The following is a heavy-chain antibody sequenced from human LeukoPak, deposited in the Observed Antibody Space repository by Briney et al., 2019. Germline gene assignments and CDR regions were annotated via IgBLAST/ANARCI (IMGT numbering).Heavy chain of an antibody. V-gene: IGHV3-21*01. CDR3: ARGENNYGYYYFDY. Sequence: PVGSLRLSCAASEFTFSTYSMNWVRQAPGKGLEWVSSISSSSSYIYYAVSVKGRFTISRDNAKNSLYLQMNSLRAEDTAVYYCARGENNYGYYYFDYWGQGTLVTVSS. J-gene: IGHJ4*02. CDR1: EFTFSTYS. CDR2: ISSSSSYI. D-gene: IGHD5-18*01.